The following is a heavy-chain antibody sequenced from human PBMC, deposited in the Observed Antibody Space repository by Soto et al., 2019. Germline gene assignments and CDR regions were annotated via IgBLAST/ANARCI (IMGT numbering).Heavy chain of an antibody. V-gene: IGHV4-39*01. CDR1: GGSISSSSYY. Sequence: PSETLSLTCTVSGGSISSSSYYWGWIRQPPGKGLEWIGSIYYSGSTYYNPSLKSRVTISVDTSKNQFSLKLSSVTAADTAVYYCARRYGDYGGWFAPWGQGTLVTVSS. CDR2: IYYSGST. D-gene: IGHD4-17*01. J-gene: IGHJ5*02. CDR3: ARRYGDYGGWFAP.